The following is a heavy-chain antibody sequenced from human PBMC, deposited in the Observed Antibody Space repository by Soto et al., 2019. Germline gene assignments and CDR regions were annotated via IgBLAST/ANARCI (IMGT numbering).Heavy chain of an antibody. J-gene: IGHJ6*02. D-gene: IGHD3-3*01. CDR3: ARDSLIFGVIINSYSAMAV. CDR1: GYTFADYG. CDR2: ISPHNGDT. Sequence: QVQLTQSGTEVQKPGASVKVSCRASGYTFADYGVTWVRQAPGQGLEWIGWISPHNGDTHYAQKFQGRVSMTIDKGTTTAFLEVRSLRSDDTAVFYCARDSLIFGVIINSYSAMAVWGQGTTVSVSS. V-gene: IGHV1-18*01.